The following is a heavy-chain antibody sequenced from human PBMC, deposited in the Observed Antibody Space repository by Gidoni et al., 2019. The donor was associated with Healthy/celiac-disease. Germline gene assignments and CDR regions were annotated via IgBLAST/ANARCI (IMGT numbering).Heavy chain of an antibody. CDR2: ISSSSSYI. J-gene: IGHJ2*01. CDR1: GFTFSSYS. Sequence: EVQLVESGGGLVKPGGSLRLSCAASGFTFSSYSMNWVRQAPGKGLEWVSSISSSSSYIYYADSVKGRFTISRDNAKNSLYLQMNSLSAEDTAVYYCARVNGWYFDLWGRGTLVTVSS. V-gene: IGHV3-21*06. CDR3: ARVNGWYFDL.